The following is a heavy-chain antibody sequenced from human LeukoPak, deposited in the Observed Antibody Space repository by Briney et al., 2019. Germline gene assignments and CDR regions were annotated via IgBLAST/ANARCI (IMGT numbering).Heavy chain of an antibody. Sequence: GRSLRLSCAASGFAFSSYGMHWVRQAPGKGLEWVSIISYDGSKIYYGDSVKGRFTISRDNAKNSLYLQMNSLRAEDTAIYYCAKNGDRGAYCTGGTCYPYFYYYMDVWGKGTTVTI. CDR3: AKNGDRGAYCTGGTCYPYFYYYMDV. CDR2: ISYDGSKI. J-gene: IGHJ6*03. D-gene: IGHD2-15*01. V-gene: IGHV3-30*18. CDR1: GFAFSSYG.